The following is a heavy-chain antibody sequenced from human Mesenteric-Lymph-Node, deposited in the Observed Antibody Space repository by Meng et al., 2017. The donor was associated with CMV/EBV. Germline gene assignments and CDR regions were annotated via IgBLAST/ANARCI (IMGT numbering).Heavy chain of an antibody. CDR1: GFAFSAYG. Sequence: GGSLRLSCAASGFAFSAYGMHWVRQAPGKGLEWVSFIRFDESNKYYADSVKGRFTISRDNSKNTLYLQMNSLRAEDTAVYYCATEILGYCSGAICYKIDYWGQGTLVTVSS. CDR3: ATEILGYCSGAICYKIDY. CDR2: IRFDESNK. J-gene: IGHJ4*02. D-gene: IGHD2-2*02. V-gene: IGHV3-30*02.